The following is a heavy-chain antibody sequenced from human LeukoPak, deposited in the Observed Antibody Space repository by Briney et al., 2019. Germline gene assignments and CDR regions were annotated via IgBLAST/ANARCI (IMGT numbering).Heavy chain of an antibody. V-gene: IGHV4-34*01. Sequence: SETLSLTCAVYGGSFSGYYWSWIRQPPGKGLEWIGEINHSGSTNYNPSLKSRVTISVDTSKNQFSLKLSSVTAADTAVYYCAGGGRGTAMVSWGQGTLVTVSS. CDR2: INHSGST. CDR3: AGGGRGTAMVS. J-gene: IGHJ4*02. CDR1: GGSFSGYY. D-gene: IGHD5-18*01.